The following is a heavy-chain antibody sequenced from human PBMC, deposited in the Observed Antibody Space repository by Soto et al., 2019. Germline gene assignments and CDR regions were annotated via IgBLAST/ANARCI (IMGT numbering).Heavy chain of an antibody. Sequence: QVQLVQSGAEVKKPGSSVKVSCKASGGTFSSYAISWVRQAPGQGLEWMGGNIPIFGTANYAQKFQGRVTITADESTRTAYMELSSLRSEDTAVYYCASLICIAGPGGWYFDLWGRGTLVPVSA. D-gene: IGHD6-19*01. J-gene: IGHJ2*01. CDR3: ASLICIAGPGGWYFDL. CDR2: NIPIFGTA. CDR1: GGTFSSYA. V-gene: IGHV1-69*01.